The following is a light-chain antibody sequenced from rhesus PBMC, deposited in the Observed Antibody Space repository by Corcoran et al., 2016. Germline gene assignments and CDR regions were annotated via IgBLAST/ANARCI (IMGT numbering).Light chain of an antibody. V-gene: IGKV3-24*04. CDR1: QSVGSS. J-gene: IGKJ1*01. Sequence: EIVMTQSPATLSLSPGERATLSCRASQSVGSSVSWYQQHPGQTPRLLIFSASYRATGIPDKFSGSGSVTYFNLTIGSLEPEEVAVYYCLQLSNWPHTFGQGTKVEIK. CDR3: LQLSNWPHT. CDR2: SAS.